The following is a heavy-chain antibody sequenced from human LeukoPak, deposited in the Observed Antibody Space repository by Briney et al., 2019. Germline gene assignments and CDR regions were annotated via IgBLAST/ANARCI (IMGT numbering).Heavy chain of an antibody. CDR1: GFTVSSNY. V-gene: IGHV3-53*01. D-gene: IGHD6-13*01. J-gene: IGHJ5*02. CDR3: ARVIAAAGTHWFDP. Sequence: GGSLRLSCAASGFTVSSNYMSWVRQAPGKGLEWVSVIYSGGSTYYADSVKGRFTIFRDNSKNTLYLQMNSLRAEDTAVYYCARVIAAAGTHWFDPWGQGTLVTVSS. CDR2: IYSGGST.